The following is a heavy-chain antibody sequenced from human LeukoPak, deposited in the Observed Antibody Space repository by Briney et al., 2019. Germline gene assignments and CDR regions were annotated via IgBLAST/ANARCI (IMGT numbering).Heavy chain of an antibody. CDR1: GFTFSDYS. CDR2: ITSRSSYM. Sequence: GGSLRLSCAASGFTFSDYSMNWVRQAPGKGLEWVSSITSRSSYMYYGDSVKGRFTISRDNAKNSLYLQMNSLRAEDTAVYYCTRDPIAAAASGGNNWGQGTLVTVSS. CDR3: TRDPIAAAASGGNN. V-gene: IGHV3-21*01. D-gene: IGHD6-13*01. J-gene: IGHJ4*02.